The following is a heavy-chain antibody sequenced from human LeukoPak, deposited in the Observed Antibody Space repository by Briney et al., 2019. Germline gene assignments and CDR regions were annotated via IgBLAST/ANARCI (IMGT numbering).Heavy chain of an antibody. CDR1: GFTFNTYS. CDR3: ARDGSNSGPDFDY. Sequence: GGSLRLSWAASGFTFNTYSMNWVRQAPGKGLEWVSYISSTSSPIYYADSVTGRFTISRDNARNSLHLQMNSLRDEDTAVYYCARDGSNSGPDFDYWGQGILVTVSS. J-gene: IGHJ4*02. V-gene: IGHV3-48*02. D-gene: IGHD2/OR15-2a*01. CDR2: ISSTSSPI.